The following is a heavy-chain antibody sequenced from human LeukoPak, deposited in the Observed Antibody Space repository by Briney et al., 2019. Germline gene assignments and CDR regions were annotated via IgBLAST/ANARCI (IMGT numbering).Heavy chain of an antibody. V-gene: IGHV4-59*08. Sequence: SETLSLTCTVSGGSISSYYWSWIRQPPGKGLEWIGSIYHSGSTYYNPSLKSRVTISVDTSKNQFSLKLSSVTAADTAVYYCARRSSTDYYYYYYMDVWGKGTTVTVSS. CDR2: IYHSGST. CDR3: ARRSSTDYYYYYYMDV. D-gene: IGHD2-2*01. CDR1: GGSISSYY. J-gene: IGHJ6*03.